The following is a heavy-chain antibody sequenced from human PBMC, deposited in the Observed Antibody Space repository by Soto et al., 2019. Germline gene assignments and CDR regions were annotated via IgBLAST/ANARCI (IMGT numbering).Heavy chain of an antibody. CDR3: AKDLDIVVVVAALDY. Sequence: QVQLVESGGGVVQPGRSLRLSCAASGFTFSSYGIHWVRQAPGKGLEWVAVISYDGSNKYYADSVKGRFTISRDNSKNTLYLQMNSLRAEDTAVYYCAKDLDIVVVVAALDYWGQGTLVTVSS. J-gene: IGHJ4*02. CDR1: GFTFSSYG. V-gene: IGHV3-30*18. CDR2: ISYDGSNK. D-gene: IGHD2-15*01.